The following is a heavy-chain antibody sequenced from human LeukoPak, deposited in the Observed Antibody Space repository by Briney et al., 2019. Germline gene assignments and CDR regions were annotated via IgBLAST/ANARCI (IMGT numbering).Heavy chain of an antibody. CDR3: ATDQWALRYFDWLLYRY. D-gene: IGHD3-9*01. CDR2: FDPEDGET. Sequence: ASVKVSCKVSGYTLTELSMHWVRQAPGKGLEWMGGFDPEDGETIYAQKFQGRVTMTEDTSTDTAYMELSSLRSEDTAVYYCATDQWALRYFDWLLYRYWGQGTLVTVSS. CDR1: GYTLTELS. V-gene: IGHV1-24*01. J-gene: IGHJ4*02.